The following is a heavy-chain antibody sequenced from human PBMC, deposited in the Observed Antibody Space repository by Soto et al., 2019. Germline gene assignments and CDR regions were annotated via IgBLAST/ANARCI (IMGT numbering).Heavy chain of an antibody. CDR1: GFTFSNYA. D-gene: IGHD6-19*01. CDR3: AKEALAVAGPMDV. J-gene: IGHJ6*02. Sequence: EMQLLESGGGLVQPGGSLKLSCAASGFTFSNYAMSWVRQAPGKGLEWVSTISGSGGSTYYADSVKGRFTISRDNSKNTLYLQMNSLRAEDTAVYYCAKEALAVAGPMDVWGQGTTVTVSS. V-gene: IGHV3-23*01. CDR2: ISGSGGST.